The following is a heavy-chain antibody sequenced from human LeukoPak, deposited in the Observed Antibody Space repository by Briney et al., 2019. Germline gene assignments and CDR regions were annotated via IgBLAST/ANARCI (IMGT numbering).Heavy chain of an antibody. CDR2: ISVYNGNT. Sequence: GASVKVSCKASRYTFTSYGISWGRQAPGQGLEWVGWISVYNGNTNYAQKLQGRVTMTTDTSTSTAYMELRSLRSDDTAVYYCARSYDILTGDYVGIYYYYMDVWGKGTTVTVSS. V-gene: IGHV1-18*01. D-gene: IGHD3-9*01. CDR1: RYTFTSYG. J-gene: IGHJ6*03. CDR3: ARSYDILTGDYVGIYYYYMDV.